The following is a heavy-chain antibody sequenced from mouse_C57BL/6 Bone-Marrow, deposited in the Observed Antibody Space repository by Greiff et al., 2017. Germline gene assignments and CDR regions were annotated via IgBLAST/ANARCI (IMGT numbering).Heavy chain of an antibody. D-gene: IGHD1-1*01. CDR2: IDPSDSYT. CDR1: GYTFTSYW. V-gene: IGHV1-50*01. CDR3: AREVVRYYFDY. Sequence: VQLQQPGAELVKPGASVKLSCKASGYTFTSYWMQWVKQRPGQGLEWIGEIDPSDSYTNYNQKFKGKATLTVDTSSSTAYMQLSSLTSEDSAVYYWAREVVRYYFDYWGQGTTLTVSS. J-gene: IGHJ2*01.